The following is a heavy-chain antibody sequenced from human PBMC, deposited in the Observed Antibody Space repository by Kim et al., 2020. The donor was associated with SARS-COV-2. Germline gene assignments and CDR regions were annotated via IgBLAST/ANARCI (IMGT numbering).Heavy chain of an antibody. Sequence: GGSLRLSCAASGFTFSSYAMSWVRQAPGKGLEWVSAISGSGGSTYYADSVKGRFTISRDNSKNTLYLQMNSLRAEDTAVYYCAKLVDSDFGVCPPAFDYWGQGTLVTVSS. D-gene: IGHD3-3*01. CDR1: GFTFSSYA. CDR2: ISGSGGST. J-gene: IGHJ4*02. CDR3: AKLVDSDFGVCPPAFDY. V-gene: IGHV3-23*01.